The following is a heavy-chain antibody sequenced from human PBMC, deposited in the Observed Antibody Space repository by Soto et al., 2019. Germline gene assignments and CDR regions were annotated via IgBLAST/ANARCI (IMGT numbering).Heavy chain of an antibody. V-gene: IGHV4-4*02. CDR1: GGSISSSNW. CDR3: ATISPPAEAFDI. Sequence: TSETLSLTCAVSGGSISSSNWWSWVRQPPGKVLEWIGKIYHSGSTNYNPSLKSRVTISVDKSKNQFSLKLSSVTASVTAVYYCATISPPAEAFDIWGQGTMVTVSS. J-gene: IGHJ3*02. D-gene: IGHD2-2*01. CDR2: IYHSGST.